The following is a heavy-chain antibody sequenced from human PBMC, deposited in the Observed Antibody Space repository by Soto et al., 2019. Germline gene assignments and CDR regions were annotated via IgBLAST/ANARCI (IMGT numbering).Heavy chain of an antibody. J-gene: IGHJ5*02. Sequence: PGGSLRLSCAASGFTFSSYSMNWVRQAPGKGLEWVSSISSSSSYIYYADSVKGRFTISRDNAKNSLYLQMNSLRAEDTAVYYCARGHGRITIFGVVILQFDPWGQGTLVTVSS. V-gene: IGHV3-21*01. CDR1: GFTFSSYS. D-gene: IGHD3-3*01. CDR2: ISSSSSYI. CDR3: ARGHGRITIFGVVILQFDP.